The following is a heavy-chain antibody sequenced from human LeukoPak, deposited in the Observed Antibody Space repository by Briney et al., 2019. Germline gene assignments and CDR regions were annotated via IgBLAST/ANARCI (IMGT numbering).Heavy chain of an antibody. CDR2: ISSDSDHT. CDR3: ARRYYSGGSCWGGNADEFDI. Sequence: GGSLRLSCAASGFSFSDYYMSWIRQAPGKGLQWISYISSDSDHTNYADSVKGRFTISRDNAKKSLFLQMNSLRADDSAVYYCARRYYSGGSCWGGNADEFDIWGQGTMVTVSS. D-gene: IGHD2-15*01. J-gene: IGHJ3*02. V-gene: IGHV3-11*03. CDR1: GFSFSDYY.